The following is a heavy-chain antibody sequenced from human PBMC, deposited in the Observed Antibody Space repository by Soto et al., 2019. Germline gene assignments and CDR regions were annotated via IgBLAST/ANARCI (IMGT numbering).Heavy chain of an antibody. CDR1: GFTFSGSA. V-gene: IGHV3-73*01. CDR2: IRSKANSYAT. CDR3: TIHQGVFRFLEWLPHPDYYYMDV. Sequence: EVQLVESGGGLVQPGGSLKLSCAASGFTFSGSAMHWVRQASGKGLEWVGRIRSKANSYATAYAASVKGRFTISRDDSKNTAYLQMNSLKTEDTAVYYCTIHQGVFRFLEWLPHPDYYYMDVWGKGTTVTVSS. J-gene: IGHJ6*03. D-gene: IGHD3-3*01.